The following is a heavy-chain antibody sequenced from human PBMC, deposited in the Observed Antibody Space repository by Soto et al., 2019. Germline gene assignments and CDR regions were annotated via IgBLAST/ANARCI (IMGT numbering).Heavy chain of an antibody. CDR3: ARDQGGDLDY. V-gene: IGHV4-31*03. CDR1: GASIGRGGYY. J-gene: IGHJ4*02. CDR2: IHFSGET. D-gene: IGHD2-21*01. Sequence: QVQLQESGPGLMKPSQTLSLTCTVSGASIGRGGYYWTWIRQHPGKALEWMGHIHFSGETNYNPSLMGRLPMSIDTSTNQFSLNLAAVTAADTAMYYCARDQGGDLDYWGQGTLVTVSS.